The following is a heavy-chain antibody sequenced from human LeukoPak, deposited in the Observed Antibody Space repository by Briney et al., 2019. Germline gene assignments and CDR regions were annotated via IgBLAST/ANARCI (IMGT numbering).Heavy chain of an antibody. D-gene: IGHD6-13*01. CDR2: INHSGST. V-gene: IGHV4-34*01. CDR3: ARGCSSSWYLGYYYYYYMDV. J-gene: IGHJ6*03. Sequence: PSETLSLTCAVYGGSFSGYYWSWIRQPPGKGLEWIGEINHSGSTNYNPSLKSRVTISVDTSKNQFPLKLSSVTAADTAVYYCARGCSSSWYLGYYYYYYMDVWGKGPTVTVSS. CDR1: GGSFSGYY.